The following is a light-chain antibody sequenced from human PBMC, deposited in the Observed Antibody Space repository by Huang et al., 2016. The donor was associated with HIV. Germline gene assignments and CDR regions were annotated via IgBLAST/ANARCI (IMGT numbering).Light chain of an antibody. V-gene: IGKV1-NL1*01. CDR2: RAA. Sequence: DIQMTQSPSSLSASLGDRVTITCRANQAVGDSLAWYQRKPEKAPNLLRYRAATLESGVPYRFSGGGSGANFTLTINNVQPEDVATYYCHQYYSSLWTFGQGTKLEIK. CDR3: HQYYSSLWT. J-gene: IGKJ1*01. CDR1: QAVGDS.